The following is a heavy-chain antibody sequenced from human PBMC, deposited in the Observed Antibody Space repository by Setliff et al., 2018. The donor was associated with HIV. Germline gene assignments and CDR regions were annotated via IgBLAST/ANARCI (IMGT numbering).Heavy chain of an antibody. D-gene: IGHD5-12*01. CDR3: ARQPLYNDYDWRSYYFDY. V-gene: IGHV4-38-2*01. J-gene: IGHJ4*02. CDR2: MYHTGST. Sequence: SETLSLTCAVSGYSISSGCYWGWIRQPPGKGLEWIGSMYHTGSTYYSPSLNSRFTISVDTSKIQFSLKLRSVTAADTAVYYCARQPLYNDYDWRSYYFDYWGQGSLVTVSS. CDR1: GYSISSGCY.